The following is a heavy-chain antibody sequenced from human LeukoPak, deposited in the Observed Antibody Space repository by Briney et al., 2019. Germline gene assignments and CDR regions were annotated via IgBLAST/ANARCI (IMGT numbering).Heavy chain of an antibody. CDR2: ISSSGSTI. V-gene: IGHV3-48*03. Sequence: GGSLRLSCAAAGFTFSSYEMNWVRQAPGKGLEWVSYISSSGSTIYYADSVKGRFTISRDNAKNSLYLQMNSLRAEDTAVYYCARDPYYGDYVVWGQGTLVTVS. D-gene: IGHD4-17*01. CDR3: ARDPYYGDYVV. CDR1: GFTFSSYE. J-gene: IGHJ4*02.